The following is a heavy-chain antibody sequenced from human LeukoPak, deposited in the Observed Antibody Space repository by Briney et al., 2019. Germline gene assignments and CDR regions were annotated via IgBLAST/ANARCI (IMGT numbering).Heavy chain of an antibody. D-gene: IGHD5-18*01. V-gene: IGHV4-31*03. CDR2: IYYSGST. CDR1: GGSISSGGYY. CDR3: AREVQLEWDYYYGMDV. J-gene: IGHJ6*02. Sequence: PSQTLSLTCTVSGGSISSGGYYWSWICQHPGKGLEWIGYIYYSGSTYYNPSLKSRVTISVDTSKNQFSLKPSSVTAADTAVYYCAREVQLEWDYYYGMDVWGQGTTVTVSS.